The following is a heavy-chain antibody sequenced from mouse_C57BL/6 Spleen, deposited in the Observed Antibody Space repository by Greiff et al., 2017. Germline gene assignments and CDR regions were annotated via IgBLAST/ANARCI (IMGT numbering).Heavy chain of an antibody. Sequence: EVQGVESGGGLVKPGGSLKLSCAASGFTFSSYAMSWVRQTPEKRLEWVATISDGGSYTYYPDNVKGRFTISRDNAKNNLYLQMSHLKSEDTAMYYCARGGGRYSSGFDYWGQGTTLTVSS. CDR1: GFTFSSYA. V-gene: IGHV5-4*01. CDR3: ARGGGRYSSGFDY. D-gene: IGHD3-2*02. CDR2: ISDGGSYT. J-gene: IGHJ2*01.